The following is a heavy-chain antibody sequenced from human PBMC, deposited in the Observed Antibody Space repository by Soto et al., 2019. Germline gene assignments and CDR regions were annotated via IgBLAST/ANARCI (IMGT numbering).Heavy chain of an antibody. CDR2: INPNSGGT. CDR3: ASFSSGPKGAFDI. D-gene: IGHD6-19*01. V-gene: IGHV1-2*04. J-gene: IGHJ3*02. Sequence: GASVKVSCKASGYTFTGYYMHWVRQAPGQGLEWMGWINPNSGGTNYAQKFQGWVTMTRDTSISTAYMELSRLRSDDTAVYYCASFSSGPKGAFDIWGQGTMVTVSS. CDR1: GYTFTGYY.